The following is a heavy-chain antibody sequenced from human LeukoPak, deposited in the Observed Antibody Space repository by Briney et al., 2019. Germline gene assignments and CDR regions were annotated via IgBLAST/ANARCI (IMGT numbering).Heavy chain of an antibody. CDR1: GYTLTGYY. CDR3: ATNGYSRDFDY. D-gene: IGHD6-13*01. J-gene: IGHJ4*02. CDR2: INPNSGGT. Sequence: ASVKVSCKASGYTLTGYYMHWVRQAPGQGLKWMGRINPNSGGTNYAQKFQGRVTMTRDTSISTAYMELSRLRSDDTAVYYCATNGYSRDFDYWGQGTLVTVSS. V-gene: IGHV1-2*06.